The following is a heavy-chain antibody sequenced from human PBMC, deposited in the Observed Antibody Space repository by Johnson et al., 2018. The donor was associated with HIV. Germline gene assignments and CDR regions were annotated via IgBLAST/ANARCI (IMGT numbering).Heavy chain of an antibody. CDR1: GFTFSSYA. D-gene: IGHD5-18*01. J-gene: IGHJ3*01. Sequence: QVQLVESGGGVVQPGRSLRLSCAASGFTFSSYAMHWVRQAPGKGLEWVAVISYDGSNKYYADSVKGRFTISRDNAKNTLYLQINSLRPEDSAVYYCAKGEAQEGWIQLRLYAFDFWGQRTLVTVSS. V-gene: IGHV3-30*04. CDR2: ISYDGSNK. CDR3: AKGEAQEGWIQLRLYAFDF.